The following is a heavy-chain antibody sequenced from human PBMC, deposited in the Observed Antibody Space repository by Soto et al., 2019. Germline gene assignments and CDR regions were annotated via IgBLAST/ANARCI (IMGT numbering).Heavy chain of an antibody. V-gene: IGHV3-7*03. D-gene: IGHD6-13*01. J-gene: IGHJ4*02. CDR3: VRVDKQLGTTFFDH. CDR2: IKQDGNEK. CDR1: GFTFSDYW. Sequence: GGSLRLSCAVSGFTFSDYWMSWVRQAPGKGLEWVANIKQDGNEKYYVDSVKGRFTISRDNAKNSLYLQMNSLKIEDTAMYYCVRVDKQLGTTFFDHWGQGILVTVSS.